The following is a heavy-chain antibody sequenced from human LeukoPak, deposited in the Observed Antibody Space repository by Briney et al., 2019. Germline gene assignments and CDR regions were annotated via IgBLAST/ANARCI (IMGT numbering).Heavy chain of an antibody. Sequence: KAGGSLRLSCAASGFTFSNYRMCWVRQAPGKGLEWVSCISGVSSYTFYADSVKGRFTISRDNAKNSLYLQMNSLRAEDTAVYYCARVRVPATLGDFDIWGQGTMATVSS. CDR2: ISGVSSYT. CDR3: ARVRVPATLGDFDI. D-gene: IGHD4-17*01. CDR1: GFTFSNYR. J-gene: IGHJ3*02. V-gene: IGHV3-21*01.